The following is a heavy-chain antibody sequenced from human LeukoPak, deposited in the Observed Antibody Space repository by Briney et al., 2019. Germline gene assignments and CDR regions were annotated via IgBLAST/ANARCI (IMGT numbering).Heavy chain of an antibody. CDR1: GGSISSGGFF. D-gene: IGHD6-13*01. CDR3: AGKYSSNWYWFDP. Sequence: KTSETLSLTCTVSGGSISSGGFFWSWIRQSPGKGLEWIGYIYHGGSTYYNPSLKSRIIISVDRSKDQFSLKLSSVTAADTAVYYCAGKYSSNWYWFDPWGQGTLVTVSS. CDR2: IYHGGST. J-gene: IGHJ5*02. V-gene: IGHV4-30-2*06.